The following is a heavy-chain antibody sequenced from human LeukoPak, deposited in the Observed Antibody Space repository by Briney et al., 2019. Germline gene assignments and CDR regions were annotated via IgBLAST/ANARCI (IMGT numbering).Heavy chain of an antibody. V-gene: IGHV4-4*07. CDR3: ARECNWKYGEGWFDP. CDR2: IYTSGST. CDR1: GGSISRYY. D-gene: IGHD1-7*01. J-gene: IGHJ5*02. Sequence: PSETLSLTCTVSGGSISRYYWSWIRQPAGKGLEWIGRIYTSGSTNYNPSLKSRVTMSVDTPKNQFSLKLSSVTAADTAVYYCARECNWKYGEGWFDPWGQGTLVTVSS.